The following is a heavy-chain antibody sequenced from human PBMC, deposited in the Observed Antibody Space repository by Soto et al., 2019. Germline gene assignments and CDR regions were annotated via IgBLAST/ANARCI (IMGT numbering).Heavy chain of an antibody. V-gene: IGHV1-8*01. Sequence: QVQLVQSGAEVKKPGASVKVSCKASGYTFTSYDINWVRQATGQGLEWMGWMNPNSGNTGYAQKSQXXVTMTRNTSISTAYRELSSLRSEDPAVYYCAREATIRGDDYWGQGTLVTVSS. CDR2: MNPNSGNT. CDR3: AREATIRGDDY. J-gene: IGHJ4*02. D-gene: IGHD2-2*02. CDR1: GYTFTSYD.